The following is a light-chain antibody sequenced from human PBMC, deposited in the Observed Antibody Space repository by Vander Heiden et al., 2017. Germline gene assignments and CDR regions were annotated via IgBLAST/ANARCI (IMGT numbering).Light chain of an antibody. J-gene: IGKJ4*01. CDR3: QQYGSSPRVT. CDR1: QSVSSSY. CDR2: GAS. Sequence: DIVFTQSPGTLSLSPGERATLSCRASQSVSSSYLAWYQQKPGQAPRLLIYGASSRATGIPDRFSGSGSGTDFTLTISRLEPEDFAVYYCQQYGSSPRVTFGGGTKVEIK. V-gene: IGKV3-20*01.